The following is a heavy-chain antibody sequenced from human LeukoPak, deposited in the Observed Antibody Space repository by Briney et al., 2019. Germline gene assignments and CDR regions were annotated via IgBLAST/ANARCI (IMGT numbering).Heavy chain of an antibody. Sequence: GGSLRLSCGASGFIVSSYWMSWVRQAPGKGLEWVTNIEQDGSEKNYVDSAKGRFTISRDNAKNSLYLQMNSLRAEDTAVYYCARDLEGYWGQGTLVTVSS. V-gene: IGHV3-7*01. CDR3: ARDLEGY. CDR1: GFIVSSYW. J-gene: IGHJ4*02. CDR2: IEQDGSEK.